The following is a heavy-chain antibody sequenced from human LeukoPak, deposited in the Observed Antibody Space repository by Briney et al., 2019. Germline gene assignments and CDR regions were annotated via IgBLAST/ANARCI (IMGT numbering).Heavy chain of an antibody. CDR3: ARSPADTGSYSQWYFDL. D-gene: IGHD1-26*01. CDR2: IIPIFGTA. CDR1: GGTFSSYA. Sequence: SVKVSCKASGGTFSSYAVSWVRQAPGQGLEWMGGIIPIFGTANYAQKFQGRVTITTDESTSTAYMELSSLRSEDTAVYYCARSPADTGSYSQWYFDLWGRGTLVTVSS. J-gene: IGHJ2*01. V-gene: IGHV1-69*05.